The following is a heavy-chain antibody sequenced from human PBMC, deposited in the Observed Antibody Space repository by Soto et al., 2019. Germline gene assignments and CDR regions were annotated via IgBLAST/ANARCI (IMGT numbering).Heavy chain of an antibody. CDR2: IKQDGREK. J-gene: IGHJ4*01. CDR3: ARAYGSGSLSGY. Sequence: EVQLVESGGGLVQPGGSLRLSCAASGFTFSSYWMSWVRQAPGKGLEWVANIKQDGREKYNVDFVKGRFIISRDNAKNSLYLQMNSLRVVDTAVYYCARAYGSGSLSGYWCHGTLVTVSS. CDR1: GFTFSSYW. V-gene: IGHV3-7*01. D-gene: IGHD3-10*01.